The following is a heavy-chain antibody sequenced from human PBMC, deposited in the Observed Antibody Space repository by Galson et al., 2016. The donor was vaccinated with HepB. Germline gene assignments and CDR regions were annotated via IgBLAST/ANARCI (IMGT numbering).Heavy chain of an antibody. V-gene: IGHV4-39*01. CDR1: GGSISSGDYY. D-gene: IGHD3-22*01. J-gene: IGHJ4*02. Sequence: LTCTVSGGSISSGDYYWGWIRQPPGKGLEWIGSIYHSGSTYYNPSLKSRVTISVDTSKNQFSLKLSSVTAADTAVYYCARRAATYDSSGYYYGADGDYWGQGTLVTVST. CDR2: IYHSGST. CDR3: ARRAATYDSSGYYYGADGDY.